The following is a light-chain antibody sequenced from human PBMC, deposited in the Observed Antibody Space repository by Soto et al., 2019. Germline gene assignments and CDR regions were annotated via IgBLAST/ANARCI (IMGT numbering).Light chain of an antibody. CDR1: QSISNW. V-gene: IGKV1-5*01. J-gene: IGKJ1*01. CDR3: QHYNSYSEA. CDR2: HAS. Sequence: DIQRTQSPSTLPASIVDRVTITCRASQSISNWLAWYQQKPGTAPKLLIYHASTLESGVPSRFSASGSGTDFTLSVVSLQPEDFATYYCQHYNSYSEAFGQGTKVDIK.